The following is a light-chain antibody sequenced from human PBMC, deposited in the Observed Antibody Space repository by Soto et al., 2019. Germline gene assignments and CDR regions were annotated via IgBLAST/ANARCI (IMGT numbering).Light chain of an antibody. V-gene: IGKV3-11*02. CDR3: QQRSVWPPLN. CDR2: DAS. CDR1: ETVGSN. J-gene: IGKJ4*01. Sequence: VLTQSPDTLSLSPGEIATLSCRATETVGSNLAWFQQKPGQTPRLLIYDASTRVTGIPARLRGSGYGRDFALTISSLEPEDFAVYYCQQRSVWPPLNFGGGTKVEIK.